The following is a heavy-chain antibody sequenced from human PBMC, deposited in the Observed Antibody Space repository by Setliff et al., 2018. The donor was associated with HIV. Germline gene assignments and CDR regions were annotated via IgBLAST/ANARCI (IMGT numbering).Heavy chain of an antibody. CDR1: GGSISSYY. CDR3: AREIWGQVAHVPYGMDV. J-gene: IGHJ6*02. D-gene: IGHD5-12*01. V-gene: IGHV4-4*07. CDR2: FYTSGST. Sequence: SETPSLTCTVSGGSISSYYWSWIRQPAGKGLEWIGRFYTSGSTNYNPSLKSRVTMSVDTSKNQFSLKVRYVTAADTAIYYCAREIWGQVAHVPYGMDVWGQGTTVTVSS.